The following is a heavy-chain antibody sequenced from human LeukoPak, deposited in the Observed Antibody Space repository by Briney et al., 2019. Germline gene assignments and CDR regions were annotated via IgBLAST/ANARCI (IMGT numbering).Heavy chain of an antibody. D-gene: IGHD4-17*01. Sequence: GGSLRLSCAASGFTVSSNYMSWVRQAPGKGLEWVSVIYSGGSTYYADSVKGRFTISRDSSKNTLYLQMNSLRAEDTAVYYCARDGNDYGDYEYFQHWGQGTLVTVSP. J-gene: IGHJ1*01. CDR3: ARDGNDYGDYEYFQH. CDR2: IYSGGST. V-gene: IGHV3-53*01. CDR1: GFTVSSNY.